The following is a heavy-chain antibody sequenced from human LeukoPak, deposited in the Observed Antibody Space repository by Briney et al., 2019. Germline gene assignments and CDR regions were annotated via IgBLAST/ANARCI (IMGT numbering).Heavy chain of an antibody. D-gene: IGHD1-26*01. CDR3: ARVLKEGGLLSYYFDY. V-gene: IGHV1-46*01. CDR1: GYTFTSYY. J-gene: IGHJ4*02. Sequence: ASVKVSCKASGYTFTSYYMHWVQQAPGQGLEWMGIINPSGGSTSYAQKFQGRVTMTRDTSTSTVYMELSSLRSEDTAVYYCARVLKEGGLLSYYFDYWGQGTLVTVSS. CDR2: INPSGGST.